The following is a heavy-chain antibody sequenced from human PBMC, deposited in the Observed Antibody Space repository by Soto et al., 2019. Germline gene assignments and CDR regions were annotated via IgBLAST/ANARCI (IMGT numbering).Heavy chain of an antibody. CDR1: GGSISSGGYY. J-gene: IGHJ4*02. Sequence: SETLSLTCTVSGGSISSGGYYWSWIRQHPRKGLEWIGYIYYSGSTYYNPSLKSRVTISVDTSKNQFSLKLSSVTAADTAVYYCARGTGYYSPHFDYWGQGTLVTVSS. V-gene: IGHV4-31*03. CDR2: IYYSGST. CDR3: ARGTGYYSPHFDY. D-gene: IGHD3-9*01.